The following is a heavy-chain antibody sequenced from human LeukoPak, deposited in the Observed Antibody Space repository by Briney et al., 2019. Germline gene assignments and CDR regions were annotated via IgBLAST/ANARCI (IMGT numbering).Heavy chain of an antibody. CDR3: ARLSVAGRGGFDH. CDR1: GGSISNYD. J-gene: IGHJ4*02. V-gene: IGHV4-59*08. D-gene: IGHD6-19*01. Sequence: SETLSLTGTVSGGSISNYDWNWIRKPPGKRLGWIGYIYYSGITNHNPSLKSRVPISVDTSKNQFSLKLSSVSAADTAVYYCARLSVAGRGGFDHWGQGTLVTVSS. CDR2: IYYSGIT.